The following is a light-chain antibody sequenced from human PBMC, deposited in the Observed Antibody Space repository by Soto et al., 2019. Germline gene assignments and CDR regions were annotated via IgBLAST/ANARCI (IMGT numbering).Light chain of an antibody. Sequence: QSALTQPPSASGSPGQSVTISCTGTGSDIGAYNYVSWYQQYPGKAPKVMIYDVIKRPSGVPDRFSGSKSGNTASLTVSGLRADDEAVYYCSSFVGGDSLDVILGGGTKLTVL. CDR2: DVI. J-gene: IGLJ2*01. CDR3: SSFVGGDSLDVI. V-gene: IGLV2-8*01. CDR1: GSDIGAYNY.